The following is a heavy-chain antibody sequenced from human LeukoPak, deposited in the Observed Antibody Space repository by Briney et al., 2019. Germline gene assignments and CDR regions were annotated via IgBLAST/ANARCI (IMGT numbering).Heavy chain of an antibody. V-gene: IGHV3-7*01. CDR3: ARDPDPGYYYGSGSYLLDY. J-gene: IGHJ4*02. CDR1: GFSFGGFS. Sequence: GGSLRLSCAASGFSFGGFSMSWVRQAPGKGLQWVATMKEYGSDIFYVDSVKGRFTISRDNAKNSLYLQMNSLRDEDTGVYYCARDPDPGYYYGSGSYLLDYWGQGTLVTVSS. CDR2: MKEYGSDI. D-gene: IGHD3-10*01.